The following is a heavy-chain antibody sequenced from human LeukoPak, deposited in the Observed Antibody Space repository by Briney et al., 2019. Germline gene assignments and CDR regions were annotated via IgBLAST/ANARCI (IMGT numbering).Heavy chain of an antibody. Sequence: GGSLRLSCAASGFTFSSYGMHWVRPAPGKGLEWVAFIRYDGSNKYYADSVKGRFTISRDNSKNTLYLQMNSLRAEDTAVYYCAKGSIDYGDYGPVLRWGQGTLVTVSS. J-gene: IGHJ4*02. CDR2: IRYDGSNK. CDR1: GFTFSSYG. V-gene: IGHV3-30*02. CDR3: AKGSIDYGDYGPVLR. D-gene: IGHD4-17*01.